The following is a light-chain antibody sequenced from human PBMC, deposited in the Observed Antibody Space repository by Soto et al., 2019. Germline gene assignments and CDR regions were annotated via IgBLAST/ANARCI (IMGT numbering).Light chain of an antibody. J-gene: IGLJ3*02. Sequence: QSALTQPASVSGSPGQSITISCSGSSGDVGNYDLVSWYQQIPGKAPQLMIFEVSRRPSRVSDRFSGSKSGNTASLTISGLQAEDEGDLYCCSYAGNGAWVFGGGTKLTVL. CDR1: SGDVGNYDL. CDR2: EVS. V-gene: IGLV2-23*02. CDR3: CSYAGNGAWV.